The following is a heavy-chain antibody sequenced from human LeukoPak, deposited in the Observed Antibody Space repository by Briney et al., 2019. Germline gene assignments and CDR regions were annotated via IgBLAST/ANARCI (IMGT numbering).Heavy chain of an antibody. V-gene: IGHV1-46*01. CDR3: ARAVMVVTAISNWFDP. CDR2: INPSGGST. J-gene: IGHJ5*02. D-gene: IGHD2-21*02. CDR1: GYTFTSYG. Sequence: ASVKVSCKASGYTFTSYGISWVRQAPGQGLEWMGIINPSGGSTSYAQKFQGRVTMTRDTSTSTVYMELSSLRSEDTAVYYCARAVMVVTAISNWFDPWGQGTLVTVSS.